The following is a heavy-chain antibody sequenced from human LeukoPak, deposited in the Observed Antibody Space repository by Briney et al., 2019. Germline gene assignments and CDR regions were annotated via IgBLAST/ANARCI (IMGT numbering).Heavy chain of an antibody. Sequence: GGSLRLSCAASGFTFSDYYMSWIRQAPGKGLEWVSYISSSGSTIYYADSVKGRFTISRDNAKNSLYLQMNSLRAEDTAVYYCARDRGYCSSTSCYRGWIDYWGQGTLVTVSS. D-gene: IGHD2-2*01. CDR2: ISSSGSTI. J-gene: IGHJ4*02. V-gene: IGHV3-11*04. CDR1: GFTFSDYY. CDR3: ARDRGYCSSTSCYRGWIDY.